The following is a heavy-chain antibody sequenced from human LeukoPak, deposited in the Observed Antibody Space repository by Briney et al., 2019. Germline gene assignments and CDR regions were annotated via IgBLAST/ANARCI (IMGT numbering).Heavy chain of an antibody. J-gene: IGHJ1*01. CDR1: GGSFSGYY. CDR2: INHSGST. CDR3: ARETSSQGFQH. Sequence: SETLSLTCAVYGGSFSGYYWSWIRQPPGKGLEWIGEINHSGSTNYNPSLKSRVTISVDTSKNQFSLKLSSVTAADTAMYYCARETSSQGFQHWGQGTLVTVSS. V-gene: IGHV4-34*01. D-gene: IGHD6-19*01.